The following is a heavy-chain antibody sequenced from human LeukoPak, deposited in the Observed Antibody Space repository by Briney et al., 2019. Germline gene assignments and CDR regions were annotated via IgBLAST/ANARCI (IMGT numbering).Heavy chain of an antibody. CDR3: ARSIAARPYYMDV. D-gene: IGHD6-6*01. Sequence: PGGSLRLSCAASGFTFSSYAMHWVRQAPGKGLEWVSVIYSGGSTYYADSVKGRFTISRDNSKNTLSLQMNSLRAEDTAVYYCARSIAARPYYMDVWGKGTTVTVSS. J-gene: IGHJ6*03. CDR2: IYSGGST. V-gene: IGHV3-53*01. CDR1: GFTFSSYA.